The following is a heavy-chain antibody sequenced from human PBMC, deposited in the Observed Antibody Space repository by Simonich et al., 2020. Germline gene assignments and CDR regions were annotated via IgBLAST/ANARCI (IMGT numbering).Heavy chain of an antibody. CDR2: INPNSGGT. CDR3: ARGPSLPD. Sequence: QVQLVQSGAEVKKPGASVKVSCQASGYTFTGYYMHWVRQAPGQGLGWMGWINPNSGGTNDAQKFQGRVTMTRDTSISTAYMELSRLRSDDTAVYYCARGPSLPDWGQGTLVTVSS. J-gene: IGHJ4*02. V-gene: IGHV1-2*02. CDR1: GYTFTGYY.